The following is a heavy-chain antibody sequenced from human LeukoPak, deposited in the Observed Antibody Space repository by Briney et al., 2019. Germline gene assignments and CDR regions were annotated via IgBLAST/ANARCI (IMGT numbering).Heavy chain of an antibody. D-gene: IGHD2-15*01. CDR1: GYTFTSYD. CDR2: INPNSGGT. Sequence: ASVKVSCKTSGYTFTSYDLNWVRQATGQGLEWMGWINPNSGGTNYAQKLQGRVTMTTDTSTSTAYMELRSLRSDDTAVYYCARGPYCSGGSCYRSYFDYWGQGTLVTVSS. J-gene: IGHJ4*02. CDR3: ARGPYCSGGSCYRSYFDY. V-gene: IGHV1-18*01.